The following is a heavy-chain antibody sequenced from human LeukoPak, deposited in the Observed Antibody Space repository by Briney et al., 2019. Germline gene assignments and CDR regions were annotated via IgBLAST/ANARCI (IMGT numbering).Heavy chain of an antibody. CDR2: IYYSGST. CDR3: ASRPADTTWYGVFDY. J-gene: IGHJ4*02. Sequence: SETLSLTCTVSGGSISSYYWSWIRQPPGKGLEWIGYIYYSGSTNYNPSLKSRVTMSLDTSRAQFSLRLSSVTAADTAIYYCASRPADTTWYGVFDYWSQGTLVTVSS. D-gene: IGHD3-10*01. CDR1: GGSISSYY. V-gene: IGHV4-59*01.